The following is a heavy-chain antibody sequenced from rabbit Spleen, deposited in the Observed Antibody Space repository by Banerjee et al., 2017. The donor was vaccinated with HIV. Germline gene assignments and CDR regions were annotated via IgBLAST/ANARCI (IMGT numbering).Heavy chain of an antibody. Sequence: QQQLEESGGGLVKPGGTLTLTCTASGFTFSWYWMSWVRQAPGKGLEWIACINPSSGNTWYATWAKGRFTISKTSSTTVTLQMTSLTAADTATYFCAREDYGAYNLWGQGTLVTVS. D-gene: IGHD2-1*01. J-gene: IGHJ4*01. V-gene: IGHV1S45*01. CDR2: INPSSGNT. CDR3: AREDYGAYNL. CDR1: GFTFSWYW.